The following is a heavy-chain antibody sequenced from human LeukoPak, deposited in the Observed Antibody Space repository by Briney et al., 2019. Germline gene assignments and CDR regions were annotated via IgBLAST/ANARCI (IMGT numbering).Heavy chain of an antibody. CDR3: ARRPSIAVGRRPYYFDY. CDR1: GGSISSSSYY. Sequence: SETLSLTCTVSGGSISSSSYYWGWIRQPPGKGLEWIGSIYYSGNTYYNPSLKSRVTISVDTPKNQFSLKLSSVTAADTAVYYCARRPSIAVGRRPYYFDYWGQGTLVTVSS. CDR2: IYYSGNT. J-gene: IGHJ4*02. D-gene: IGHD6-19*01. V-gene: IGHV4-39*01.